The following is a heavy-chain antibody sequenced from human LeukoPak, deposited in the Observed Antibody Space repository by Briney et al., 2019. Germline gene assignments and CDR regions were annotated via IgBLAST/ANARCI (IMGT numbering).Heavy chain of an antibody. CDR1: GYTFTDYY. Sequence: ASVKVSCKASGYTFTDYYFHWVRQAPGQGLEWMGWINPNSGGTNYAQKFQGRVTMTRDTSISTAYMELSRLRSDDTAVYYCARREYSSGWYWVNAFDIWGQGTMVTVSS. D-gene: IGHD6-19*01. V-gene: IGHV1-2*02. J-gene: IGHJ3*02. CDR3: ARREYSSGWYWVNAFDI. CDR2: INPNSGGT.